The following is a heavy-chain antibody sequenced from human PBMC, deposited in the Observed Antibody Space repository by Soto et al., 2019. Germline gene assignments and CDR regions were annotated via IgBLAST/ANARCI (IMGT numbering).Heavy chain of an antibody. V-gene: IGHV4-31*03. CDR2: IYCSGST. Sequence: PSETLSLTCTVSGGSISSGGYYWSWIRQHPGKGLEWIGYIYCSGSTYYNPSLKSRVTISVDTSKNQFSLKLSSVTAADTAVYYCARSDQRYGLYYFDYWGQGTLVTVSS. CDR1: GGSISSGGYY. D-gene: IGHD3-10*01. J-gene: IGHJ4*02. CDR3: ARSDQRYGLYYFDY.